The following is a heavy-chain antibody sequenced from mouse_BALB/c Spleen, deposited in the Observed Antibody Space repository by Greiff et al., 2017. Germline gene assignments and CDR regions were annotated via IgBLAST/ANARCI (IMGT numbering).Heavy chain of an antibody. CDR3: ARDSGDY. V-gene: IGHV1-69*01. CDR1: GYTFTDYW. D-gene: IGHD3-1*01. J-gene: IGHJ2*01. CDR2: IDTSDSYT. Sequence: QVQLQQPGAELVMPGASVKMSCKASGYTFTDYWMHWVKQRPGQGLEWIGAIDTSDSYTSYNQKFKGKATLTVDESSSTAYMQLSSLTSEDSAVYYCARDSGDYWGQGTTLTVSS.